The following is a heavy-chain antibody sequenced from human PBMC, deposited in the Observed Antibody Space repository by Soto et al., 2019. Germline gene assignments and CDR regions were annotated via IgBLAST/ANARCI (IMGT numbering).Heavy chain of an antibody. CDR3: ATAKRGTVSLLAD. J-gene: IGHJ4*02. CDR1: GYPFSDNH. CDR2: LNPYSGAT. V-gene: IGHV1-2*02. D-gene: IGHD4-4*01. Sequence: QVQLVQSGAELRKAGASVKVSCEASGYPFSDNHIHWVRQAPGQGLEWMGWLNPYSGATTYAPKYQGRVTLTRDTSLSTSYMELIALKSDDTAVYYCATAKRGTVSLLADWGQGTLVTVSS.